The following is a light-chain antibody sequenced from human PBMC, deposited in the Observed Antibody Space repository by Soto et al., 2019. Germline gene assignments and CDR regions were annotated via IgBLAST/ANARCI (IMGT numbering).Light chain of an antibody. CDR1: QSISSY. CDR3: QKYNKWPRN. CDR2: GAS. V-gene: IGKV3-15*01. Sequence: EMVMTQSPATLSVSPGERATLSCRASQSISSYLAWYQQKPGQGPRLLIYGASTRATGIPARFSGSGSGTDVNLTISSLQSEDFAVYYCQKYNKWPRNFGQGTKLAIK. J-gene: IGKJ2*02.